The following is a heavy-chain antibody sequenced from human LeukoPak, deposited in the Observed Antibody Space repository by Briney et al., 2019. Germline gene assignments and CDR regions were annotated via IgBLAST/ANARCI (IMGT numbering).Heavy chain of an antibody. J-gene: IGHJ6*02. Sequence: GGSLRLSCVASAFTFNNYWMHWVRQAPGKGLVWVSRIKGDGSSINYADSVRGRFTISRDNAKNTVYLQMNSLRTEDTAVYYCARGLPNYYGMDVWGQGTTVTVSS. V-gene: IGHV3-74*01. CDR3: ARGLPNYYGMDV. CDR2: IKGDGSSI. CDR1: AFTFNNYW.